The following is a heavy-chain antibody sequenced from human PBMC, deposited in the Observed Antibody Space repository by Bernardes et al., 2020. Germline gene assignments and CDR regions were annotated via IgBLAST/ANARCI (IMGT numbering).Heavy chain of an antibody. CDR2: IYHSGST. V-gene: IGHV4-4*02. CDR3: ARREYCPSTSCYQNIDY. Sequence: SETLSLTCAVSGGSISSNNWWSWVRQPPGKGLEWIGEIYHSGSTNYNPSLKSRVTISVDKSKNQFSLNLSSVTAADTAVYYCARREYCPSTSCYQNIDYWGQGTLVTVSS. D-gene: IGHD2-2*01. J-gene: IGHJ4*02. CDR1: GGSISSNNW.